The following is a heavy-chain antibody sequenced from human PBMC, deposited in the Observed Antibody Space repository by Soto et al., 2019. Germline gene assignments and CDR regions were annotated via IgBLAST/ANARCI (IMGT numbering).Heavy chain of an antibody. CDR3: ARRHLAVAVSPWFDP. Sequence: QVTLKESGPVLVKPTETLTLRCTVSGLSITESEMGVSWIRQPPGQPLEWLAHIDSSGEKSYRTFLKSRLAISKDTSTSQIVLTMTNMDPADTSTYYCARRHLAVAVSPWFDPWGQGIPGTVSS. CDR1: GLSITESEMG. D-gene: IGHD6-19*01. J-gene: IGHJ5*02. V-gene: IGHV2-26*01. CDR2: IDSSGEK.